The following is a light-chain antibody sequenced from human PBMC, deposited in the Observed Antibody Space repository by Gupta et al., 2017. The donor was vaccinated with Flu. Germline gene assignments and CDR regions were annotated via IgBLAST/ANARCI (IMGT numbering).Light chain of an antibody. CDR1: QSHLHSNGYNY. V-gene: IGKV2-28*01. CDR2: LGS. Sequence: DIVVTQSPLSLPVTPGEPASISCRSSQSHLHSNGYNYLDWYLQKPGQSPQLLIYLGSNRASGVPDRFSGSGSGTDFTLKISTVEAEDVGVYYCMQALQTPWTFGQGTKVEIK. CDR3: MQALQTPWT. J-gene: IGKJ1*01.